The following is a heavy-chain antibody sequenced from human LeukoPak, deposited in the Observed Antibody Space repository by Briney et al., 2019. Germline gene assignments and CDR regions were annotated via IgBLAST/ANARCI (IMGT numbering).Heavy chain of an antibody. CDR1: CYTFTSYG. V-gene: IGHV1-18*01. J-gene: IGHJ5*02. CDR3: ARVLTMVRGAFNWFDP. CDR2: ISAYNGNT. Sequence: GAPMQGSFQASCYTFTSYGMSRVGPAPGNRLEWVGWISAYNGNTNYAQKLQGRVTMTTDTSTSTAYMELRSLRSDDTAVYYCARVLTMVRGAFNWFDPWGQGALVTVSS. D-gene: IGHD3-10*01.